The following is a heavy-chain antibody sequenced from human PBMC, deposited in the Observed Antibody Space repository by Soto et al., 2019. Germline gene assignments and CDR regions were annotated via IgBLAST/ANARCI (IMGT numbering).Heavy chain of an antibody. Sequence: PSETLSLTCTVSGCSISSGDYYWSWIRQPPGKGLEWIGYIYYSGSTYYNPSLKSRVTISVDTSKNQFSLKLSSVTAADTAVYYCARGFWSGYYGPYNWFDPWGQGTLVTVS. J-gene: IGHJ5*02. V-gene: IGHV4-30-4*01. D-gene: IGHD3-3*01. CDR1: GCSISSGDYY. CDR2: IYYSGST. CDR3: ARGFWSGYYGPYNWFDP.